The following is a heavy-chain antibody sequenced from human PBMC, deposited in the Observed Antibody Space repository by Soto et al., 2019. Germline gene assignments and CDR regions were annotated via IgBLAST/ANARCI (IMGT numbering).Heavy chain of an antibody. J-gene: IGHJ4*02. Sequence: QVQLVQSGAEVKKPGSSVKVSCKTSGYTFTTYDIGWVRQAPGKGLEWMGWISGYSGNTNYAQKLQGRISMTTDTSTSTAYMELRSLRSDDTAVYYCARSGGSSSPLDYWGQGTLVTVSS. V-gene: IGHV1-18*01. CDR1: GYTFTTYD. D-gene: IGHD6-6*01. CDR3: ARSGGSSSPLDY. CDR2: ISGYSGNT.